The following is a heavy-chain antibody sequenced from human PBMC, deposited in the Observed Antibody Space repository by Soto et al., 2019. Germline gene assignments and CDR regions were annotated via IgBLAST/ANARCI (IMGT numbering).Heavy chain of an antibody. CDR2: IYYSGST. V-gene: IGHV4-39*01. CDR1: GGSISSNYYY. CDR3: ASPSGSYLYYFDY. D-gene: IGHD1-26*01. Sequence: QLQLQESGPGLVKPSETLSLTCTVSGGSISSNYYYWGWIRQPPGKGLEWIGSIYYSGSTYYNPSTKSPVTISVDTSKNQFSLQLSSVTAADTAVYYCASPSGSYLYYFDYWGQGPLVTVSS. J-gene: IGHJ4*02.